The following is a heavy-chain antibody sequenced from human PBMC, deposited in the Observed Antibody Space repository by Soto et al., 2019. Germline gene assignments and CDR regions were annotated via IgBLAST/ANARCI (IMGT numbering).Heavy chain of an antibody. D-gene: IGHD3-22*01. CDR3: ATFPYDSSGGSFDY. V-gene: IGHV3-23*01. Sequence: EVQLLESGGGLVQPGGSLRLSCAASGFTFSSYAMSWVRQAPGKGLEWVSAISGSGGSTYYADSVKGRFTISRDNSKNTLYLQMNSLRAEDTDVYYCATFPYDSSGGSFDYWGQGTLVTVSS. CDR2: ISGSGGST. J-gene: IGHJ4*02. CDR1: GFTFSSYA.